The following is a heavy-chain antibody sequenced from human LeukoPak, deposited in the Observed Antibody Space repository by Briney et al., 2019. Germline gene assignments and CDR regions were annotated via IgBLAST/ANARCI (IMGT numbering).Heavy chain of an antibody. D-gene: IGHD7-27*01. Sequence: SETLSLTCTVSGDSMSSSNYFWGWIRQPSGKGLEWIGSISNSGSAYYSPSLKSRVAISVDTSNNQFSLKLRSVTAADTAVHYCARSLSPLGDAFDIWGQGTMVTVSS. CDR2: ISNSGSA. V-gene: IGHV4-39*01. J-gene: IGHJ3*02. CDR1: GDSMSSSNYF. CDR3: ARSLSPLGDAFDI.